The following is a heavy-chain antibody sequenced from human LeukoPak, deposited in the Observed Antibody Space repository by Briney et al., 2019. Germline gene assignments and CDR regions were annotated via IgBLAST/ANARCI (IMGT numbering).Heavy chain of an antibody. J-gene: IGHJ4*02. CDR2: ISAYNGNT. D-gene: IGHD3-10*01. Sequence: ASVKVSCKASGYTFTSYGISWVRQAPGQGLEWMGWISAYNGNTNYAQKPQGRVTMTTDTSTSTAYMELRSLRSDDTAVYYCARDLSLMVRGVLYFGYWGQGTLVTVSS. V-gene: IGHV1-18*01. CDR3: ARDLSLMVRGVLYFGY. CDR1: GYTFTSYG.